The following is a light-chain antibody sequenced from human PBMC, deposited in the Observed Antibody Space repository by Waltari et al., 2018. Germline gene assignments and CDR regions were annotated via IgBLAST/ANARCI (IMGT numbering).Light chain of an antibody. Sequence: QSALTQPPSASGSPGQSVTISCTGTSSDVGAYNYVSWYQQYPCKAPKLIIYEVTNRPSGVPDRFSGSKSGNTASLTVSGLQADDEADYYCCSHGGSNNFYIFGTGTTVTVL. CDR1: SSDVGAYNY. V-gene: IGLV2-8*01. CDR3: CSHGGSNNFYI. J-gene: IGLJ1*01. CDR2: EVT.